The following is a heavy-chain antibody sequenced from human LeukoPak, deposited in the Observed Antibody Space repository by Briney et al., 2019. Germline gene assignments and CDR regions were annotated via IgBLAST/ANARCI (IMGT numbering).Heavy chain of an antibody. CDR1: EFTFSTSA. V-gene: IGHV3-23*01. CDR2: ISDSGGST. Sequence: GGSLRLSCAASEFTFSTSAMSWVRQAPGKGLEWVSAISDSGGSTYYADSVKGRFTISRDNSKNTLYLQMNSLRAEDTAVYYCAKVFTYCYRGLDYWGQGTLVTVSS. D-gene: IGHD2-21*01. J-gene: IGHJ4*02. CDR3: AKVFTYCYRGLDY.